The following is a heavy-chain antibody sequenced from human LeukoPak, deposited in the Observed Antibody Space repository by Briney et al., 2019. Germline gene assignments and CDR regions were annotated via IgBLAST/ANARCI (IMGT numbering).Heavy chain of an antibody. J-gene: IGHJ3*02. CDR3: ARDNLIAARPGLAFDI. D-gene: IGHD6-6*01. CDR1: GYTFTSYD. CDR2: IIPIFGTA. V-gene: IGHV1-69*13. Sequence: GASVKVSCKASGYTFTSYDISWVRQAPGQGLEWMGGIIPIFGTANYAQKFQGRVTITADESTSTAYMELSSLRSEDTAVYYCARDNLIAARPGLAFDIWGQGTMVTVSS.